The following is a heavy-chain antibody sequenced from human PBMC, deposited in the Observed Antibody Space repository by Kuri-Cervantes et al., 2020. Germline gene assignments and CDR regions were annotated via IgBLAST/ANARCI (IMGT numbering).Heavy chain of an antibody. J-gene: IGHJ4*02. D-gene: IGHD3-22*01. CDR3: ARARGYYSDTSGPSDY. CDR2: IDQDGSEK. Sequence: GESLKISCAASGFTFSTYWMSWLRQAPGKGLEWVANIDQDGSEKYYVDSVRGRFSISRDNAKNSLYLQMNRLRAEDTAVYYCARARGYYSDTSGPSDYWGQGTLVTVSS. V-gene: IGHV3-7*03. CDR1: GFTFSTYW.